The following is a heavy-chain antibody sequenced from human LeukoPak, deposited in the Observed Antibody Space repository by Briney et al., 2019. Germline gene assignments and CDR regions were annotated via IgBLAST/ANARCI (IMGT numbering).Heavy chain of an antibody. V-gene: IGHV3-23*01. D-gene: IGHD2-2*02. Sequence: PGGSLRLSCAASGFTFSSYAMSWVRQAPGKGLEWVSAISGSGGSTYYADSVKGRFTISRDNSKNTLYLQMNSLRAEDTAVYYCAKDPAPAATPDLNWFDPWGQGTLVTVSS. CDR1: GFTFSSYA. CDR2: ISGSGGST. CDR3: AKDPAPAATPDLNWFDP. J-gene: IGHJ5*02.